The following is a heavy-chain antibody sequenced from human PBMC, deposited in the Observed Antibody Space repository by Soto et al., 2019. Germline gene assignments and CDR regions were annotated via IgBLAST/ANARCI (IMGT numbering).Heavy chain of an antibody. CDR3: ARDKDWAFDY. Sequence: EVQLVESGGGLVQPGGSLRLSCVASGFTFSSYSMVWVRQAPGKGLEWISYIFVTSTPIYYADSVKGRFTVSRDNAKNSLFLVMNSLRAEDTAVYYCARDKDWAFDYWGQGTLVTVSS. D-gene: IGHD3-9*01. CDR2: IFVTSTPI. J-gene: IGHJ4*02. V-gene: IGHV3-48*04. CDR1: GFTFSSYS.